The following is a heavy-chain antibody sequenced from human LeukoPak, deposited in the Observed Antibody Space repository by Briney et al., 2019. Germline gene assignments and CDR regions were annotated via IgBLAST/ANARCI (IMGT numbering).Heavy chain of an antibody. CDR2: ITWNSGNI. V-gene: IGHV3-9*03. Sequence: GGSLRLSCAASGFTFDNYAMHWVRHAPDKGLEWVSGITWNSGNIDYAHSVKGRFTISRDNDKNSLYLKMNSLRAEDMALYYCAKSGSYRSPYYFDYWGQGTLVTVSS. CDR3: AKSGSYRSPYYFDY. CDR1: GFTFDNYA. D-gene: IGHD3-10*01. J-gene: IGHJ4*02.